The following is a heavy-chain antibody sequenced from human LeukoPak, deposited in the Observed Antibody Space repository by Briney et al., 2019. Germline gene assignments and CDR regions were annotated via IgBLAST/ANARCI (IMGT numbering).Heavy chain of an antibody. D-gene: IGHD1-26*01. CDR1: GGSVTGYY. Sequence: PSETLSLTCTVSGGSVTGYYWTWIRQPAGKGLEWIGRIFTDGGTSYNPSLKSRVTMSVDTSKNQLSLKLDSVTAADTAVYYCTREPLPWGQGILVTVSS. V-gene: IGHV4-4*07. J-gene: IGHJ4*02. CDR2: IFTDGGT. CDR3: TREPLP.